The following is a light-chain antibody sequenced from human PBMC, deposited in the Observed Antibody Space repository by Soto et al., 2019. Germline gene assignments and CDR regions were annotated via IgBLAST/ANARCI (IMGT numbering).Light chain of an antibody. V-gene: IGKV3-20*01. CDR3: QQYSSSRT. Sequence: DIVLTQSPGTLSLSPGERPTSFSRPSRGLAGTHLAWYQQKPGQAPRLLIYGGSSRATGIPVRFSGSGSETDFTLTITRLEPEDFAMYYCQQYSSSRTFGQGTKVEIK. CDR1: RGLAGTH. CDR2: GGS. J-gene: IGKJ1*01.